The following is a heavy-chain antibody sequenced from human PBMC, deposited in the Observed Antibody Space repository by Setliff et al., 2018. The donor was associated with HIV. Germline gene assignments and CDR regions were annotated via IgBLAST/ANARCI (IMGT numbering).Heavy chain of an antibody. CDR1: GGSVNSQTDY. V-gene: IGHV4-61*09. CDR3: ARLPARRTMDY. CDR2: IYISGST. J-gene: IGHJ4*02. Sequence: PSETLSLTCTVSGGSVNSQTDYWTWIRQPAGKGLEWIGHIYISGSTYYNPSLKSRVTISVDTSKNQFSLNLGSVTAADTAVYYCARLPARRTMDYWGQGTLVTVSS. D-gene: IGHD3-10*01.